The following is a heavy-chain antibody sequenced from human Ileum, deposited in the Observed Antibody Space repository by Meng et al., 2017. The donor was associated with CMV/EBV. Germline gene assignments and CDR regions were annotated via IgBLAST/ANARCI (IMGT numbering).Heavy chain of an antibody. CDR2: TWYGSKWYY. D-gene: IGHD3-10*01. CDR3: TYGWPLKY. J-gene: IGHJ4*02. V-gene: IGHV6-1*01. Sequence: VQLHQSGPGLVKPSQTLSLPCAGDSVSISTESWNWIRQSPSRGLEWLGRTWYGSKWYYEYAVSVKSRITIIPDTSQNQISLQLNSVTPDDTAVYYCTYGWPLKYWGQGSLVTVSS. CDR1: DSVSISTES.